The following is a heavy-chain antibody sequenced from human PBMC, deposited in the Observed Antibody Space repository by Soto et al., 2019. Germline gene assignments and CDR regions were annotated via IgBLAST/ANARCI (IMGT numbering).Heavy chain of an antibody. V-gene: IGHV4-31*03. Sequence: SETLSLTCTVSGGSISRCSYYWGWIRQSPGKGLEWIGYIYYSGSTYYNPSLKSRVTISVDTSKNQFSLKLSSVTAADTAVYYCARDLGYSSSWGWFDPWGQGTLVTVS. D-gene: IGHD6-13*01. CDR1: GGSISRCSYY. CDR3: ARDLGYSSSWGWFDP. J-gene: IGHJ5*02. CDR2: IYYSGST.